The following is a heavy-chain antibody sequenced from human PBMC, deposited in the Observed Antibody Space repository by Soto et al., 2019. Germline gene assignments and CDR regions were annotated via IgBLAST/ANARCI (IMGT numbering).Heavy chain of an antibody. J-gene: IGHJ6*03. Sequence: SETLSLTCVVDGGSFSDYFWTWIRLPPGKGLEWLGEINHSGIVNYNPSLKSRVTMSVDTSKKQFSLQVTSVTAADTAVYFCARGHRLTMLRGVPLPPYSFYMDGWGKGNTVTVFS. D-gene: IGHD3-10*01. CDR1: GGSFSDYF. V-gene: IGHV4-34*01. CDR3: ARGHRLTMLRGVPLPPYSFYMDG. CDR2: INHSGIV.